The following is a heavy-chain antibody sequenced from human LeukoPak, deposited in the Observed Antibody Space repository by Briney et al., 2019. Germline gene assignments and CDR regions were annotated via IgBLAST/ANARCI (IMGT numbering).Heavy chain of an antibody. D-gene: IGHD3-10*01. CDR3: ARGKYAYYFDY. CDR1: GGSISSSSYY. CDR2: IYYSGST. Sequence: SETLSLTRTVSGGSISSSSYYWGWIRQPPGKGLEWIGSIYYSGSTYYNPSLKSRVTISVDTSKNQFSLKLSSVTAADTAVYYCARGKYAYYFDYWGQGTLVTVSS. J-gene: IGHJ4*02. V-gene: IGHV4-39*07.